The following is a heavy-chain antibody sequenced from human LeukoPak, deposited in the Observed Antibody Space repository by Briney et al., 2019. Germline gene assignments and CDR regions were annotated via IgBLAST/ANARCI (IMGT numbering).Heavy chain of an antibody. CDR3: ARDRGASGKFDS. J-gene: IGHJ4*02. CDR2: ISPSGGGT. D-gene: IGHD3-10*01. CDR1: GYTFTSYY. Sequence: GASVKVSCKASGYTFTSYYIQWVRQAPGQGLEWMGIISPSGGGTSYAQKFQGRVTMTTDTSASTVNVELSSLRAEDTAVYYCARDRGASGKFDSWGQGTLVTVSS. V-gene: IGHV1-46*01.